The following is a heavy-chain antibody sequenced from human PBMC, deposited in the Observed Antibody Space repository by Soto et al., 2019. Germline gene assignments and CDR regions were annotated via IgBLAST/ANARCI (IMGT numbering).Heavy chain of an antibody. CDR3: VRGDNWNDEASDY. Sequence: GGCRRLSCAGSGLMFSHHGMHWVRQAPGKGLEWVAVIWSDGNNRYYADSVKGRFTISRDNSKNTLYLQMNSLRAEDTAVYYCVRGDNWNDEASDYWGQGTLVTVSS. CDR1: GLMFSHHG. D-gene: IGHD1-1*01. V-gene: IGHV3-33*01. CDR2: IWSDGNNR. J-gene: IGHJ4*02.